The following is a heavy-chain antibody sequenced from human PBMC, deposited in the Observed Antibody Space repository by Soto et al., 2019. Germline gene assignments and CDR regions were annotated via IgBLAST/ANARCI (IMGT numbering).Heavy chain of an antibody. CDR2: ISSNGGST. CDR3: VKDLSGSYYFDY. J-gene: IGHJ4*02. Sequence: GGSLRLSCEASGFNFSRSWMSCVRQAPGKGLEYVSAISSNGGSTYYADSVKGRFTISRDNSKNTLYLQMSSLRAEDTAVYYCVKDLSGSYYFDYWGQGTLVTVSS. CDR1: GFNFSRSW. V-gene: IGHV3-64D*06. D-gene: IGHD1-26*01.